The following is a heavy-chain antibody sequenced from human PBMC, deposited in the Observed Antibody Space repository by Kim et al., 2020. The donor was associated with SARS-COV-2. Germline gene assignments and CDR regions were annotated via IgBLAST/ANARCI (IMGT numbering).Heavy chain of an antibody. J-gene: IGHJ4*02. V-gene: IGHV3-64D*09. Sequence: GGSLRLSCSASGFTFSSYTMLWGRQAPGKGLEYVSVISANGDKAYYADSVKGRFTISRDNSKNTLYLQMSSLKPEDMAVYYCVKDLASYTRTPDFWGQGT. CDR1: GFTFSSYT. D-gene: IGHD3-16*02. CDR2: ISANGDKA. CDR3: VKDLASYTRTPDF.